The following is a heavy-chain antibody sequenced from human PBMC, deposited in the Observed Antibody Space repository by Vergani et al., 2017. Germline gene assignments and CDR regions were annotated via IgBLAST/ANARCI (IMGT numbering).Heavy chain of an antibody. CDR1: GLTFSDSA. V-gene: IGHV3-73*01. D-gene: IGHD1-1*01. J-gene: IGHJ4*02. CDR2: IRSKANNYAT. CDR3: LISNAGTDY. Sequence: DVQLVESGGGLVQPAGSLKLSCAASGLTFSDSAIHWVRQASGKVLEWVGRIRSKANNYATASAASVEGKLTISRDDSKNTAFLQMNSLKTEDTAVYYCLISNAGTDYWGQGTLITVSS.